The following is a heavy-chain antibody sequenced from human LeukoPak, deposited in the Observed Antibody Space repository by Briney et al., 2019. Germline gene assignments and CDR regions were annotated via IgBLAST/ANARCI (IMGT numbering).Heavy chain of an antibody. Sequence: GASVKVSCKASGYTFTSYGISWVRQAPGQGLEWMGWISAYNGNTNYAQKLQGRVTMTTDTSTSTAYMELRSLRSDDTAVYYCARVSYCSSTRCPGNWFDPWGQGTLVTVSS. D-gene: IGHD2-2*01. J-gene: IGHJ5*02. CDR2: ISAYNGNT. V-gene: IGHV1-18*01. CDR3: ARVSYCSSTRCPGNWFDP. CDR1: GYTFTSYG.